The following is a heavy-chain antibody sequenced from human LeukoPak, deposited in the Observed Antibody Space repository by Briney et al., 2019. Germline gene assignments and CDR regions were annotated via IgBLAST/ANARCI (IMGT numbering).Heavy chain of an antibody. J-gene: IGHJ6*03. D-gene: IGHD3-22*01. CDR3: ARLTHSSYSDTRGSYPYYYMDV. CDR1: GASISSSDNY. CDR2: INYSETT. V-gene: IGHV4-39*02. Sequence: SETLTLTCSASGASISSSDNYWGCKLPPPGKGLESIVRINYSETTYYNPSLQSRVTISVDTSKSPFSLRLPSMPAADTAVYYCARLTHSSYSDTRGSYPYYYMDVWGKGTTVTVSS.